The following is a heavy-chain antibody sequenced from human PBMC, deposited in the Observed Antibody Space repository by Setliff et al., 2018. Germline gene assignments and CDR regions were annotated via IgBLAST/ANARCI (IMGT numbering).Heavy chain of an antibody. D-gene: IGHD3-3*01. J-gene: IGHJ6*03. V-gene: IGHV4-39*07. CDR1: GGSISSSSYY. CDR2: INHSGST. CDR3: ARRETYYNFWSGYAEDYYSSYIDV. Sequence: PSETLSLTCTVSGGSISSSSYYWGWVRQPPGKGLEWIGEINHSGSTNYNPSLKSRVTISVDTSKNQFSLKLSSVTAADTAVYYCARRETYYNFWSGYAEDYYSSYIDVWGTGATVTVSS.